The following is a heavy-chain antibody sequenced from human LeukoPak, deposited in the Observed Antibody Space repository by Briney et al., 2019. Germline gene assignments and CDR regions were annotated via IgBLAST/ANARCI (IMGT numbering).Heavy chain of an antibody. Sequence: PSETLSLTCTVSGGSISSSSYYWGWIRQPPGKGLEWIGSIYYSGSTYYNPSLKSRVTISVDTAKNQFSLKLSSATAADTAVYYCARAINQPSNYYGSGSYYSPWGQGTLVTVSS. CDR2: IYYSGST. D-gene: IGHD3-10*01. CDR3: ARAINQPSNYYGSGSYYSP. V-gene: IGHV4-39*07. J-gene: IGHJ5*02. CDR1: GGSISSSSYY.